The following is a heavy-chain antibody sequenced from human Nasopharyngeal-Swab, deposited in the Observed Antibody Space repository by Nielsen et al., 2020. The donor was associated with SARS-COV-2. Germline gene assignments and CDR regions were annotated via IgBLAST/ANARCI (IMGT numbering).Heavy chain of an antibody. CDR2: IDPSDSYT. D-gene: IGHD2-2*01. V-gene: IGHV5-10-1*01. Sequence: VRQMPGTGLPWMGRIDPSDSYTKYSPSFEGHVTFAADKSMGTVYLQWSSLRASDTAMYYCARLPYSSTSYYALDSWGQGTLVTVSS. J-gene: IGHJ5*01. CDR3: ARLPYSSTSYYALDS.